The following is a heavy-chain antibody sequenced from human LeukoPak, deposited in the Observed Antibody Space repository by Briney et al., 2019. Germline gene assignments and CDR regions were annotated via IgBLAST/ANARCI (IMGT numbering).Heavy chain of an antibody. CDR1: GGSISSYY. CDR3: ARDSSSWYFGY. Sequence: PSETLSLTCTVSGGSISSYYWSWIRQPPGQGLEWIGYIYYSGSTNYNPSLKSRVTISVDTSKNQFSLKLSSVTAADTAVYYCARDSSSWYFGYWGQGTLVTVSS. CDR2: IYYSGST. V-gene: IGHV4-59*01. J-gene: IGHJ4*02. D-gene: IGHD6-13*01.